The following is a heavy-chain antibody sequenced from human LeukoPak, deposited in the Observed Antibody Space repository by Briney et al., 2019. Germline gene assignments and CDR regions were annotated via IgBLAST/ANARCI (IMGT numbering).Heavy chain of an antibody. CDR1: GFTFSSYA. V-gene: IGHV3-23*01. CDR2: ISGSGGST. CDR3: AKGVVPAAGAPHNWFDP. D-gene: IGHD2-2*01. Sequence: GGSLRLSCAASGFTFSSYAMSWVRQAPGKGLEWVSAISGSGGSTYYADSVKGRFTISRDNSKNTLYLQMNSLRAEDTAVYYCAKGVVPAAGAPHNWFDPWGQGTLVTVSS. J-gene: IGHJ5*02.